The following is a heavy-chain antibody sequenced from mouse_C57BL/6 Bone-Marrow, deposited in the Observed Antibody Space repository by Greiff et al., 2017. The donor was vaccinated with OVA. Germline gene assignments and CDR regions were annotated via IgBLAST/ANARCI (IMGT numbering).Heavy chain of an antibody. CDR3: AVYYYGSSPWFAY. CDR1: GYTFTNYW. D-gene: IGHD1-1*01. V-gene: IGHV1-63*01. Sequence: VQLQESGAELVRPGTSVKMSCKASGYTFTNYWIGWAKQRPGHGLEWIGDIYPGGGYTNYNEKFKGKATLTADKSSSTAYMQFSSLTSEDSAIYYCAVYYYGSSPWFAYWGQGTLVTVSA. J-gene: IGHJ3*01. CDR2: IYPGGGYT.